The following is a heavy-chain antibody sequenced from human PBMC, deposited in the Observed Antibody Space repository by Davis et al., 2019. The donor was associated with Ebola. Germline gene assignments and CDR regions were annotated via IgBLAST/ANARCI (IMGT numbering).Heavy chain of an antibody. CDR2: ISYDGSNK. CDR1: GFTFSSYA. Sequence: GESLKISCAESGFTFSSYAMHWVRQAPGKGLEWVAVISYDGSNKYYADSVKGRFTISRDNAKNSLYLQMNSLRAEDTAVYYCARVASYSSGWYGTGFDYWGQGTLVTVSS. CDR3: ARVASYSSGWYGTGFDY. D-gene: IGHD6-19*01. J-gene: IGHJ4*02. V-gene: IGHV3-30-3*01.